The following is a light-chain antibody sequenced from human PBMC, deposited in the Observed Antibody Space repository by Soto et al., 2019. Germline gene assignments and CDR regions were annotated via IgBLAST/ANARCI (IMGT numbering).Light chain of an antibody. Sequence: IVLTQSPGTLSLSPGERATLSCGASQSVSSNYLAWYQQKPGQAPRLLIYGASSRATGIPDRFSGSGSGTDFTLTISSLEPEDFAMYYCQQYGTSAPVTFGQGTRLEIE. CDR2: GAS. CDR1: QSVSSNY. V-gene: IGKV3-20*01. J-gene: IGKJ5*01. CDR3: QQYGTSAPVT.